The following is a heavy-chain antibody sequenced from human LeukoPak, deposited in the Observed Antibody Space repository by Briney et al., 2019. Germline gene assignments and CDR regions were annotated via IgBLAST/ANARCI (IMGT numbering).Heavy chain of an antibody. J-gene: IGHJ3*02. Sequence: ASVKVSCKASGYTFTGYYIHWIRQAPGQGLEWVGWINPNSGDTDYAQKFQGRVTVTRDTSISTAYMELGRLRSDDTAVYYCARVGHCSGGSCYSYAFDIWGQGTMVTVSS. CDR2: INPNSGDT. CDR1: GYTFTGYY. V-gene: IGHV1-2*02. D-gene: IGHD2-15*01. CDR3: ARVGHCSGGSCYSYAFDI.